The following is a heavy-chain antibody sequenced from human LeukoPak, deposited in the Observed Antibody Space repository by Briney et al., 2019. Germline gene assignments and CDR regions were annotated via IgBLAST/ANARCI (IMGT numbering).Heavy chain of an antibody. J-gene: IGHJ4*02. Sequence: GGSLRLSCAASGFTFSSYAMSWVRQAPGKGLEWVSSISSSSSYIYYADSVKGRFTISRDNAKNSLYLQMNSLRAEDTAVYYCARDMAGWFGESPLSYLDYWGQGTLVTVSS. CDR2: ISSSSSYI. V-gene: IGHV3-21*01. CDR1: GFTFSSYA. D-gene: IGHD3-10*01. CDR3: ARDMAGWFGESPLSYLDY.